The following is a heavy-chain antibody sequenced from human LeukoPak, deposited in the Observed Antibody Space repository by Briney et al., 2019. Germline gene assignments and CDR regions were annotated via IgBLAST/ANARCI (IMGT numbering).Heavy chain of an antibody. CDR1: GFTFSSCA. J-gene: IGHJ4*02. CDR2: ISYDGSNK. D-gene: IGHD2-15*01. V-gene: IGHV3-30*03. CDR3: ARAGYCSGGSCYFDY. Sequence: PGRSLRLSCAASGFTFSSCAMHWVRQAPGKGLEWVAVISYDGSNKYYADSVKGRFTISRDNSKNTLYLQMSSLRAEDTAVYYCARAGYCSGGSCYFDYWGQGTQVIVSS.